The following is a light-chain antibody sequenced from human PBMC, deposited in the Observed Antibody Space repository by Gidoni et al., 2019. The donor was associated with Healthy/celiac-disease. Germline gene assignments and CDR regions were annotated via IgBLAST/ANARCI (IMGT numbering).Light chain of an antibody. Sequence: DIPMTQSPSTLSASVGDRVTITGRASQSISSWLAWYQQKPGKAPKLLIYKASSLESGVPSRFSGSGSGTEFTLTISSLQPDDFATDYCQQYNSYSPCTFGQGTKLEIK. J-gene: IGKJ2*02. CDR2: KAS. V-gene: IGKV1-5*03. CDR1: QSISSW. CDR3: QQYNSYSPCT.